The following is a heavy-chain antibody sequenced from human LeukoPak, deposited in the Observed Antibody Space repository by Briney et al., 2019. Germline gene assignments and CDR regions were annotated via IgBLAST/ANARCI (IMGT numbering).Heavy chain of an antibody. CDR2: IKSKTDGGTT. J-gene: IGHJ4*02. Sequence: GGSLRLSCAASGFTFSSYWMSWVRQAPGKGLEWVGRIKSKTDGGTTDYAAPVKGRFTISRDDSKNTLYLQMNSLSAEDTAVYYCARDYPPDWGQGTLVTVSA. CDR1: GFTFSSYW. CDR3: ARDYPPD. V-gene: IGHV3-15*05.